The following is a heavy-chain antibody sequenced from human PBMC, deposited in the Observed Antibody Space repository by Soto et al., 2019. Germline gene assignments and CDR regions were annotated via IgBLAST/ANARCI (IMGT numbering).Heavy chain of an antibody. Sequence: ASVKVSCKASGYTFTSYGISWVRQAPGQGLEWMGWISAYNGNTNYAQKLQGRVTMTTDTSTSTAYMELRSLRSDDTAVYYCARDRKVVPAARNDPWGKGTLVTVSS. V-gene: IGHV1-18*01. CDR2: ISAYNGNT. CDR3: ARDRKVVPAARNDP. D-gene: IGHD2-2*01. J-gene: IGHJ5*02. CDR1: GYTFTSYG.